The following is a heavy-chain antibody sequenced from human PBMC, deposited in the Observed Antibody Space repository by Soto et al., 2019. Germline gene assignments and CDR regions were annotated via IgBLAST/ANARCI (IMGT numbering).Heavy chain of an antibody. J-gene: IGHJ4*02. D-gene: IGHD6-13*01. Sequence: QVQLVQSGAEVKKPGASVRVSCRASGYTFPTYVIAWVRQAPVQGLEWMGGSSFYNCFTHYAQKFRGRVTVTAETSTSTVYMELRSLTSDDTAVYYCAREFEGQSSSWPFDYWGQGTLVTVSS. CDR2: SSFYNCFT. CDR3: AREFEGQSSSWPFDY. CDR1: GYTFPTYV. V-gene: IGHV1-18*01.